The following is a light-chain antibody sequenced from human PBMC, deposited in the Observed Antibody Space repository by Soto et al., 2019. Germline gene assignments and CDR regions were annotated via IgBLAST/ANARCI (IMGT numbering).Light chain of an antibody. Sequence: EIVLTQSPGTLSLSPGERATLSYRASQSVSSSYLAWYQQKPGQAPRLLIYGASSRATGIPDRFSGSESGTDFTLTISRLEPEDFAVYYCQQFGSSPPMYTFGQGTKLEIK. CDR3: QQFGSSPPMYT. V-gene: IGKV3-20*01. CDR1: QSVSSSY. J-gene: IGKJ2*01. CDR2: GAS.